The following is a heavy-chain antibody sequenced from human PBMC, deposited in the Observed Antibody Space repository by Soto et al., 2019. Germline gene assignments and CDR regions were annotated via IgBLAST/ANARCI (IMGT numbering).Heavy chain of an antibody. CDR1: GFTFSSYW. D-gene: IGHD5-12*01. V-gene: IGHV3-74*01. CDR2: INSDGSST. CDR3: ARVIAYSGYDPERPYFDY. J-gene: IGHJ4*02. Sequence: GGSLRLSCAASGFTFSSYWMHWVRQAPGKGLVWVSRINSDGSSTSYADSVKGRFTISRDNAKNTLYLQMNSLRAEDTAVYYCARVIAYSGYDPERPYFDYWGQGTLVTVSS.